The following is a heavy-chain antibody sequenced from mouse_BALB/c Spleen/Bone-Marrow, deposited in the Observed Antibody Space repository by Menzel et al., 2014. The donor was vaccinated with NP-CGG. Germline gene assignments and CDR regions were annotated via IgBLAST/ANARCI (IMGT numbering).Heavy chain of an antibody. CDR2: ISSGG. V-gene: IGHV5-12-1*01. CDR3: ARQRGYAYAMDY. J-gene: IGHJ4*01. D-gene: IGHD2-2*01. CDR1: GFAFSGYD. Sequence: EVQGVESGGGLVKPGGSLRLSCAASGFAFSGYDMSWVRQSPEKRLEWVAYISSGGSLKGRLTISRDNAKYTLYLQMNSMKSEDTDMYYCARQRGYAYAMDYWGQGTSVTVSS.